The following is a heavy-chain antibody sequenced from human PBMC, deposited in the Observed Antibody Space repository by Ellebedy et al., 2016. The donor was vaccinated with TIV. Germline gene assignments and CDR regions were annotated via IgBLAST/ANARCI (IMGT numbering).Heavy chain of an antibody. CDR1: GFTLGSYW. CDR3: GRVFGGHDYVDS. J-gene: IGHJ4*02. D-gene: IGHD3-10*02. V-gene: IGHV3-7*01. Sequence: GESLKISCEASGFTLGSYWMSWVRQAPGKGLEWVANIKRDGSEKNYVDSVTGRFTISRDNARNSLYLQMSSLRAEDTAVYFCGRVFGGHDYVDSWGQGTQVTVSS. CDR2: IKRDGSEK.